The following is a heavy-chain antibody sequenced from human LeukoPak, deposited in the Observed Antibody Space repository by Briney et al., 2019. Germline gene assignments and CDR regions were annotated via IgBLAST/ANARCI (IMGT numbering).Heavy chain of an antibody. J-gene: IGHJ5*02. D-gene: IGHD3-10*01. V-gene: IGHV1-3*03. CDR1: GYTSTSYA. CDR2: INAGNGNT. CDR3: ARVYVTMVRGVIMHWFDP. Sequence: ASVKVSCKASGYTSTSYAMHWVRQASGQRLEWMGWINAGNGNTKYSQEFQGRVTITRDTSASTAYMELSSLRSEDTAVYYCARVYVTMVRGVIMHWFDPWGQGTLVTVSS.